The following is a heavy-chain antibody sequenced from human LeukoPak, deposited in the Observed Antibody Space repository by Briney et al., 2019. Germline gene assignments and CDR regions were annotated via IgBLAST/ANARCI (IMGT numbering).Heavy chain of an antibody. V-gene: IGHV6-1*01. CDR3: ARRTAAAGYPNFDY. CDR1: GDSVSSNSAA. J-gene: IGHJ4*02. CDR2: TYYRSKWYN. D-gene: IGHD6-13*01. Sequence: SQTLSLTCAISGDSVSSNSAAWNWIRQSPSRGIEWLGKTYYRSKWYNDYAVSVKSRITINPDTSKNQFSLQLNSVTPEDTAVYYCARRTAAAGYPNFDYWGQGTLVTVSS.